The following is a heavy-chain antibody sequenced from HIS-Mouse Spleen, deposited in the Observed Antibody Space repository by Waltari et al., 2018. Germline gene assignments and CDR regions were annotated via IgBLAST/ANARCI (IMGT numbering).Heavy chain of an antibody. D-gene: IGHD3-10*01. CDR2: IYYSGGT. CDR1: GGSLSSSRSY. J-gene: IGHJ4*02. CDR3: ARAYYYGSGSYYKGYFDY. V-gene: IGHV4-39*07. Sequence: QLQLQESGPGLVKPSETLSLTCTVSGGSLSSSRSYWGWLRQPPGKGLEWIWSIYYSGGTYYNPSLKSRVTISVDTSKNQFSLKLSSVTAADTAVYYCARAYYYGSGSYYKGYFDYWGQGTLVTVSS.